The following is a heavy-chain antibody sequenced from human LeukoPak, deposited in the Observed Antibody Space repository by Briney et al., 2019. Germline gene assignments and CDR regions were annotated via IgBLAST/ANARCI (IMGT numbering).Heavy chain of an antibody. V-gene: IGHV1-2*06. J-gene: IGHJ4*02. Sequence: GASVKVSCKASGYTFTGYYMHWVRQAPGQGLEWMGRINPNSGGTNYAQKFQGRVTMTRDTSISTAYMELSRLRSDDTAVYYCASLVVPAANYFDNWGQGTLVTVSS. CDR2: INPNSGGT. CDR3: ASLVVPAANYFDN. CDR1: GYTFTGYY. D-gene: IGHD2-2*01.